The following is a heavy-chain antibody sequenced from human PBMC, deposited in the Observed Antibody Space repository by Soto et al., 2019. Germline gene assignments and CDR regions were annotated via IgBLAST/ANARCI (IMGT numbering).Heavy chain of an antibody. D-gene: IGHD3-10*01. CDR1: GCSISSYY. CDR2: IYYSGST. CDR3: ASYSSGLYPFFDN. Sequence: SETLSLTCTVSGCSISSYYWSWIRQPPGKGLEWIGYIYYSGSTNYNPSLKSRVTISVDTSKNQFSLKLTSVTAADAAVYYCASYSSGLYPFFDNWGQGTLVTVSS. V-gene: IGHV4-59*01. J-gene: IGHJ4*02.